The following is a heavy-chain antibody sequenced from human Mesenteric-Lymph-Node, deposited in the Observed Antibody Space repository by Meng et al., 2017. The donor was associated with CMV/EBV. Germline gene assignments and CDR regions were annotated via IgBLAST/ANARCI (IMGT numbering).Heavy chain of an antibody. CDR1: GGSITSSNYY. CDR3: ATAARTFSGAYFPPIDY. D-gene: IGHD1-26*01. Sequence: GSLRLSCTVSGGSITSSNYYWGWIRQPPGKGLEWIGSFQSGGGTYFNPSLKSRVSISGDTSKNQFSLRLSSVTAADTAIYYCATAARTFSGAYFPPIDYRGQATLVTVSS. J-gene: IGHJ4*02. CDR2: FQSGGGT. V-gene: IGHV4-39*07.